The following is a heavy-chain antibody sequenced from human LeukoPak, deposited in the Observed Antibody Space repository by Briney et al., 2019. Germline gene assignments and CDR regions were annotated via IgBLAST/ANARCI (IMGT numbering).Heavy chain of an antibody. Sequence: SVKVSCKASGGTFSSYAISWVRQAPGQGLEWMGGIIPIFGTANYAQKFQGRVTITADESTSTAYMALSSQRAEDTAVYYCARVPDIAVAGATNWFDPWGQGTLVTVSS. D-gene: IGHD6-19*01. CDR1: GGTFSSYA. J-gene: IGHJ5*02. CDR2: IIPIFGTA. CDR3: ARVPDIAVAGATNWFDP. V-gene: IGHV1-69*13.